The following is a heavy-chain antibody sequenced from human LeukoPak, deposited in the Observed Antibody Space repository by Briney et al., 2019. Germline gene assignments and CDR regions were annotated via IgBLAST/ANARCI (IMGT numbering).Heavy chain of an antibody. J-gene: IGHJ4*02. Sequence: GASVKASCKASGYTFTGYYMHWVRQAPRQGLEWMGWINSNSGGTNYAQKFQGRVTMTRDTSISTAYMELSSLRSEDTAVYYCARDIGGYSYGPYYFDYWGQGTLVTVSS. CDR1: GYTFTGYY. CDR3: ARDIGGYSYGPYYFDY. CDR2: INSNSGGT. D-gene: IGHD5-18*01. V-gene: IGHV1-2*02.